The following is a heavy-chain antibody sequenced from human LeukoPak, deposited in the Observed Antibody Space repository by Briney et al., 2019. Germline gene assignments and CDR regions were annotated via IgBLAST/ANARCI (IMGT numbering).Heavy chain of an antibody. J-gene: IGHJ4*02. CDR1: GGSISSGGYY. CDR2: IYYSGST. D-gene: IGHD1-1*01. CDR3: ARVGSEPGYNWIDY. Sequence: ASETLSLTCTVSGGSISSGGYYWSWIRQHPGKGLEWIGYIYYSGSTYYNPSLKSRVTISVDTSKNQFSLKLSSVTAADTAVYYCARVGSEPGYNWIDYWGQGTRVTVSS. V-gene: IGHV4-31*03.